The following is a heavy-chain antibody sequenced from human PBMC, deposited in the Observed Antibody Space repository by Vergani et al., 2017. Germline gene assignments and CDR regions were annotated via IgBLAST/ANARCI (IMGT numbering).Heavy chain of an antibody. V-gene: IGHV1-2*02. Sequence: QVQLVQSGAEVKKPGASVKVSCKASGYTFTGYYMHWVRQAPGQGLEWMGWINPNSGGTNYAQKFQGRVTMTRDTSISTAYMELSRLRSDDTAVYYCARPPFYSSSIYYFDYWGQGTLVTVSS. CDR1: GYTFTGYY. CDR2: INPNSGGT. J-gene: IGHJ4*02. D-gene: IGHD6-6*01. CDR3: ARPPFYSSSIYYFDY.